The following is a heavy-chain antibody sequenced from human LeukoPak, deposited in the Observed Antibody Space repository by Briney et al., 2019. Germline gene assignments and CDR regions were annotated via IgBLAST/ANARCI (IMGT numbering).Heavy chain of an antibody. Sequence: GGSLRLSCAASEFTFSTYVMSWVRQAPGRGLEWVSAIAGDSGSTYHADSVKGRFTISRDNSKNTLYLQMNSLRAEDTAVYYCAKGFTKAGPNYFDYWGQGPRVPVP. CDR2: IAGDSGST. V-gene: IGHV3-23*01. J-gene: IGHJ4*02. D-gene: IGHD2-8*01. CDR3: AKGFTKAGPNYFDY. CDR1: EFTFSTYV.